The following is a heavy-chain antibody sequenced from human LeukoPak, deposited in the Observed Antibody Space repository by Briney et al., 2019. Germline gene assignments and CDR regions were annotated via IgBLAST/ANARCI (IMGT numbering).Heavy chain of an antibody. CDR1: GGSISSGDYY. CDR3: ARAHSIAVAADTLDY. D-gene: IGHD6-19*01. V-gene: IGHV4-30-4*01. Sequence: SETLSLTCTVSGGSISSGDYYWNWIRQPPGKGLEWIGYIYFSGSTYYNPSLKSRVTISVDTSKNQFSLKLSSVTAADTAVYYCARAHSIAVAADTLDYWGQGTLGIVSS. CDR2: IYFSGST. J-gene: IGHJ4*02.